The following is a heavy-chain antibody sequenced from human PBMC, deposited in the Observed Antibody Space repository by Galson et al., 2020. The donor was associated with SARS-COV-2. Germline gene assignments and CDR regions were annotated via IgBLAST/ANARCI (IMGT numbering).Heavy chain of an antibody. D-gene: IGHD3-3*01. CDR3: ARGDFWSGMGLGDYYYYSMDV. V-gene: IGHV1-69*13. CDR2: IIPIFGTA. J-gene: IGHJ6*03. CDR1: GGTFSSYA. Sequence: SVKVSCKASGGTFSSYAISWVRQAPGQGLEWMGGIIPIFGTANYAQKFQGRVTITADESTSTAYMELSSLRSEDTAVYYCARGDFWSGMGLGDYYYYSMDVWGKGTTVTVSS.